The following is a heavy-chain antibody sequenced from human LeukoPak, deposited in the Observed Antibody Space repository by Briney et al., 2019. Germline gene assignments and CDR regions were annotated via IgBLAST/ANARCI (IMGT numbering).Heavy chain of an antibody. V-gene: IGHV3-53*05. J-gene: IGHJ4*02. CDR1: GFTVSSNY. D-gene: IGHD6-19*01. CDR2: IYSSGNT. CDR3: ARVGVGTVAGNYFDD. Sequence: GGSLRLSCAASGFTVSSNYMSWVRQAPGKGLEWVSVIYSSGNTNYAESVKGRFTISRDNPKNTLYLQMNSLRAEDTAVYHCARVGVGTVAGNYFDDWGQGTLVTVSS.